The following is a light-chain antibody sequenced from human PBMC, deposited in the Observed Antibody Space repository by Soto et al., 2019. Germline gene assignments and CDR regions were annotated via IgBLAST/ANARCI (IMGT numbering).Light chain of an antibody. J-gene: IGKJ1*01. Sequence: DIQMTQSPSTLSASVGDRVTITCRASQSIRGWLAWLQQQPGKAPKLLIYAASNLESAVPSRFSGSGSGTEFTLTINGRQPDDFATYYCQQDITYPWTFGQGTKVEI. CDR3: QQDITYPWT. V-gene: IGKV1-5*03. CDR2: AAS. CDR1: QSIRGW.